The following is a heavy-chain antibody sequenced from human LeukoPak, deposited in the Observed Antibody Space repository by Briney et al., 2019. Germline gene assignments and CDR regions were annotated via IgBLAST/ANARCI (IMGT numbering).Heavy chain of an antibody. CDR1: GGSISSHY. J-gene: IGHJ4*02. Sequence: SETLSLTCTVSGGSISSHYWSWIRQPPGKGLEWIGYIYYSGSTNYNPSLKSRVTISADTTKNQIFLTLNSTTAADTAVYYCARRRGWKQQLVYFDYWGQGTLATVS. CDR3: ARRRGWKQQLVYFDY. CDR2: IYYSGST. V-gene: IGHV4-59*08. D-gene: IGHD6-13*01.